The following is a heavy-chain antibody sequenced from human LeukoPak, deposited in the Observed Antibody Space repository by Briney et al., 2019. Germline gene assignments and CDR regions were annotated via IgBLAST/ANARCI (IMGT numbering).Heavy chain of an antibody. J-gene: IGHJ4*02. D-gene: IGHD2-2*01. V-gene: IGHV3-48*01. CDR3: ARAPFSGGYCSSTSCYSRFGY. Sequence: GGSLRLSCAASGFTFSSYSMNWVRQAPGKGGEWVSYISSSSSTIYYADSVKGRFTISRDNAKNSLYLQMNSLRAEDTAVYYCARAPFSGGYCSSTSCYSRFGYWGQGTLVTVSS. CDR1: GFTFSSYS. CDR2: ISSSSSTI.